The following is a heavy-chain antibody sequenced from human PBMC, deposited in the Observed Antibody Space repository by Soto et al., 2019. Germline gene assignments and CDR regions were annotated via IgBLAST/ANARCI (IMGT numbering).Heavy chain of an antibody. Sequence: QVQLQESGPGLVKPSGTLSLTCAVSGGSISSNNWWSWVRRAPGKGLEWIGESHHRDSANYNPSLKSRVTISLDKSKNEFSLKVTSVTAADTAVYYCGCRVEDIAYDFYGMDVWGQGTTVTVSS. J-gene: IGHJ6*02. CDR3: GCRVEDIAYDFYGMDV. CDR2: SHHRDSA. CDR1: GGSISSNNW. V-gene: IGHV4-4*02. D-gene: IGHD3-3*01.